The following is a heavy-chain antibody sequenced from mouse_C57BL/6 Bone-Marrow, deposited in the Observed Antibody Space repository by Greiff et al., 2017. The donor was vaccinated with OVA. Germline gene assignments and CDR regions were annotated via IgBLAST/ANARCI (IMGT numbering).Heavy chain of an antibody. V-gene: IGHV5-4*01. CDR3: ARGGYGSSYWFAY. D-gene: IGHD1-1*01. CDR2: ISDGGSYT. J-gene: IGHJ3*01. CDR1: GFTFSSYA. Sequence: EVQLVESGGGLVKPGGSLKLSCAASGFTFSSYAMSWVRQTPEKRLEWVATISDGGSYTYYPDNVKGRFTISRDNAKNNLYLQMRHLKSEDTAMYYCARGGYGSSYWFAYWGQGTLVTVSA.